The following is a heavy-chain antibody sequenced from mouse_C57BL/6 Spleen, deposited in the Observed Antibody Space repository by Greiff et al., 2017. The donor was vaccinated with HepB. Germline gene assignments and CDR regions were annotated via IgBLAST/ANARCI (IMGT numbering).Heavy chain of an antibody. Sequence: QVQLQQSGAELVKPGASVKISCKASGYAFSSYWMNWVKQRPGKGLEWIGQIYPGDGDTNYNGKFKGKATLTADKSSSTAYMQLSSLTSEDSAVYFCARGERFYAMDYWGQGTSVTVSS. CDR1: GYAFSSYW. CDR2: IYPGDGDT. V-gene: IGHV1-80*01. CDR3: ARGERFYAMDY. J-gene: IGHJ4*01.